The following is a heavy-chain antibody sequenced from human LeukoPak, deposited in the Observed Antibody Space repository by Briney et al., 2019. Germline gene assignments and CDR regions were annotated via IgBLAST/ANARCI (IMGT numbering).Heavy chain of an antibody. V-gene: IGHV1-2*06. D-gene: IGHD2-2*01. J-gene: IGHJ6*02. CDR3: ATDLDCSSTSCSYYYYGMDV. Sequence: ASVKVSCKASGYTFTGYYMHWVRQAPGQGLEWMGRINPNSGGTNYAQKFQGRVTMTEDTSTDSAYMELSSLRSEDTAVYYCATDLDCSSTSCSYYYYGMDVWGQGTTVTVSS. CDR1: GYTFTGYY. CDR2: INPNSGGT.